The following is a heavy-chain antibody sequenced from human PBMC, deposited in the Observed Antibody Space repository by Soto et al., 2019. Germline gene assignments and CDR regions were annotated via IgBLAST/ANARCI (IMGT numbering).Heavy chain of an antibody. Sequence: SDTLSLTCTVSGVSITPYYWTWIRHPPGKGLEWIGYVYHTGNTYYNPSLKSRVTISLDTSKNQVSLRLKSVTAADTAVYYCAREQYNWKLWGQGTLVTVYS. J-gene: IGHJ4*02. CDR1: GVSITPYY. V-gene: IGHV4-59*01. CDR3: AREQYNWKL. D-gene: IGHD1-20*01. CDR2: VYHTGNT.